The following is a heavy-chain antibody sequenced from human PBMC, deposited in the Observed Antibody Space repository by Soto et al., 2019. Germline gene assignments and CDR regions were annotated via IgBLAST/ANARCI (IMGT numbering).Heavy chain of an antibody. CDR2: IYYSGST. CDR1: GGSISSGDYY. D-gene: IGHD5-18*01. J-gene: IGHJ6*02. Sequence: QVQLQESGPGLVKPSQTLSLTCTVSGGSISSGDYYWSWIRPPPGKGLEWIGYIYYSGSTYYNTSLKSRVTISVDTSKNQFSLKLSSVTAADTAVYYCARASPVVTDVWGQGTTVTVSS. V-gene: IGHV4-30-4*01. CDR3: ARASPVVTDV.